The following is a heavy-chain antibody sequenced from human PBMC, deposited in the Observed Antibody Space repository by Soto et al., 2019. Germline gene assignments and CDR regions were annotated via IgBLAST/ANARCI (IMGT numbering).Heavy chain of an antibody. V-gene: IGHV3-11*06. CDR3: VRDSARTVVVPTARDINDWFDP. D-gene: IGHD2-2*01. CDR1: GGSISSTSYY. CDR2: ISGSGTNT. Sequence: PSETLSLTCTVSGGSISSTSYYWNWIRQAPGKGLEWVSFISGSGTNTNYADSVKGRFTISRDNAKNSMYLQMNSLRAEDTAVYYCVRDSARTVVVPTARDINDWFDPWGQGTLVTVS. J-gene: IGHJ5*02.